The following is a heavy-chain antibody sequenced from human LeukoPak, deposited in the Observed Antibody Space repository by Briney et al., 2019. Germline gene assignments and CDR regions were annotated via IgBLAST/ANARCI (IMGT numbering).Heavy chain of an antibody. CDR1: GGSISSGGYY. CDR2: IYYSGST. D-gene: IGHD6-6*01. Sequence: SETLSLTCTVSGGSISSGGYYWSWIRQHPGKGLEWIGYIYYSGSTYYNPSLKSRVTISVDTSKNQFSLKLSSVTAADTAVYYCARYSSSYLNYGMDVWGQGTTVTVSS. CDR3: ARYSSSYLNYGMDV. V-gene: IGHV4-61*08. J-gene: IGHJ6*02.